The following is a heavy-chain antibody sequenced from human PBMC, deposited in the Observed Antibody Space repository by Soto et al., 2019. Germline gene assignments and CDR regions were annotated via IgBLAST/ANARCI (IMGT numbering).Heavy chain of an antibody. D-gene: IGHD3-10*01. J-gene: IGHJ6*02. Sequence: QVQLQESGPGLVKPSETLSLTCTVSGDSISRYYWSWIRLSPGKGLEWIGYIYYSGETNYNPSVKSRVTISAARTKNQFSLKLSSVPAADTAVYYCARDQGGEFLKGSGMDVWGQGTTVTVSS. CDR3: ARDQGGEFLKGSGMDV. CDR1: GDSISRYY. V-gene: IGHV4-59*01. CDR2: IYYSGET.